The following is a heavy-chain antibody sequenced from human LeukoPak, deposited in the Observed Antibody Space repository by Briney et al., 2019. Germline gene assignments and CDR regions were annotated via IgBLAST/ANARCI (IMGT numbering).Heavy chain of an antibody. CDR1: GFTFSSYG. V-gene: IGHV3-30*02. J-gene: IGHJ3*02. CDR3: AKDRVVSREPAAFDI. Sequence: GGSMRLSCAASGFTFSSYGMHWVRQAPGKGLEWVAFIRYDGSNKYYADSGKGRFTISRDNSKNTLYLQMNSLRAEDTAVYYCAKDRVVSREPAAFDIWGQGTMVTVSS. CDR2: IRYDGSNK. D-gene: IGHD2-15*01.